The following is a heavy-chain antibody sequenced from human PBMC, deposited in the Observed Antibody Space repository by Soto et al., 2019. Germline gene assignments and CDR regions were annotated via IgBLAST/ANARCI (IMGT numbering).Heavy chain of an antibody. CDR2: IWYDGSNK. V-gene: IGHV3-33*01. CDR1: GFTFSSYG. D-gene: IGHD2-2*01. CDR3: ARDLGRGLGYCSSTSCKNWFDP. Sequence: GGSLRLSCAASGFTFSSYGMHWVRQAPGKGLEWVAVIWYDGSNKYYADSVKGRFTISRDNSKNTLYLQMNSLRAEDTAVYYCARDLGRGLGYCSSTSCKNWFDPWGQGTLVTVSS. J-gene: IGHJ5*02.